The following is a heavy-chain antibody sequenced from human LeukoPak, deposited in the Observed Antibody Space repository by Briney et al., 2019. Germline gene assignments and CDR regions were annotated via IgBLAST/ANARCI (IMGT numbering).Heavy chain of an antibody. V-gene: IGHV3-48*04. Sequence: GGSLRLSCAASGFTFSSYSMNWVRQAPGKGLEWVSYISSSSGTIYYADSVKGRFTISRDNAKNSLYLQMNSLRAEDTAVYYCTRGSYGDYGYWGQGALVTVSS. CDR1: GFTFSSYS. CDR3: TRGSYGDYGY. D-gene: IGHD4-17*01. J-gene: IGHJ4*02. CDR2: ISSSSGTI.